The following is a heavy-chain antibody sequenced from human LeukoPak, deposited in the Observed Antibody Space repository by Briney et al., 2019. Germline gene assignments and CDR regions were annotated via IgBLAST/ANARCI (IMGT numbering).Heavy chain of an antibody. Sequence: SETLSLTCAVYGGSFSGYYWSWIRQPPGKGLEWIGEINHSGSTNYNPSLKSRVTISVDTSKNQFSLKLSSVTAADTAVYYCARDGAHIVVVTVGDVNFDYWGQGTLVTVSS. D-gene: IGHD2-21*02. CDR2: INHSGST. CDR1: GGSFSGYY. V-gene: IGHV4-34*01. CDR3: ARDGAHIVVVTVGDVNFDY. J-gene: IGHJ4*02.